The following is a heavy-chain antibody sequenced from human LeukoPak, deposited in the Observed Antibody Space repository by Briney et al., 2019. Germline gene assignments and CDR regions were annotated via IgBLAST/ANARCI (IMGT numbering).Heavy chain of an antibody. J-gene: IGHJ5*02. CDR2: INWNGGSR. CDR1: GFKFDDYG. CDR3: ARDRCSSTGCYNTPNWFDP. Sequence: PGGSLRLSCAASGFKFDDYGMSWVRQVPGKGLEWVSGINWNGGSRGYADSVKGRFTISRDNAKNSVYLQMNSLRSEDTAFYHCARDRCSSTGCYNTPNWFDPWGQGTLVTVSS. V-gene: IGHV3-20*01. D-gene: IGHD2-2*02.